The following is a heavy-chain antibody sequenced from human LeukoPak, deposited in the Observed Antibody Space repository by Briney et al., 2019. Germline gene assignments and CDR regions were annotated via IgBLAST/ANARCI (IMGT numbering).Heavy chain of an antibody. Sequence: PSETLSLTCTVSGGSISSYYWSWIRQPPGKGLEWIGSIYHSGSTYYNPSLKSRVTISVDTSKNQFSLKLSSVTAADTAVYYCARHTINSSSWYDYWGQGTLVTVSS. V-gene: IGHV4-59*08. CDR1: GGSISSYY. J-gene: IGHJ4*02. CDR3: ARHTINSSSWYDY. D-gene: IGHD6-13*01. CDR2: IYHSGST.